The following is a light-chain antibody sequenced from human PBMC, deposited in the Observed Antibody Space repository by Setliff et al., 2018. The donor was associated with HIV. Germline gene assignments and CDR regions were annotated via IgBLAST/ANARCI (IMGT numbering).Light chain of an antibody. Sequence: QSVLTRPPSVSAAPGQKVTISCSGSNSNIGNDYVSWYQQLPGTAPKLLIFENNKRPSGIPDRFSGSKSGTSATLGITGLQTRDEADYYCGTWDNSLSAVVFGGGTKVTVL. CDR3: GTWDNSLSAVV. J-gene: IGLJ2*01. CDR1: NSNIGNDY. CDR2: ENN. V-gene: IGLV1-51*02.